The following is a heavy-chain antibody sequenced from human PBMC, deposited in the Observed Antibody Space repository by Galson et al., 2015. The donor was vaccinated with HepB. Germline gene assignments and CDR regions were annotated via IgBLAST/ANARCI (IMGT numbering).Heavy chain of an antibody. Sequence: SVKVSCKASGYTFTSYGISWVQQAPGQGLEWMGWISAYNGNTNYAQKLQGRVTMTTDTSTSTAYMELRSLRSDDTAVYYCARVSRVYCSSTSCYTLDAFDIWGQGTMVTVSS. CDR1: GYTFTSYG. J-gene: IGHJ3*02. CDR2: ISAYNGNT. D-gene: IGHD2-2*02. CDR3: ARVSRVYCSSTSCYTLDAFDI. V-gene: IGHV1-18*01.